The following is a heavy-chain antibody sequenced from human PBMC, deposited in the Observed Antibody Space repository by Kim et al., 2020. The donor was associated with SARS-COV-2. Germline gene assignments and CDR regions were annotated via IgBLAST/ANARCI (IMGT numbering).Heavy chain of an antibody. V-gene: IGHV4-30-4*01. CDR1: GGSISSGDYY. CDR2: IYYSGST. CDR3: ASDIAAAGTFDY. D-gene: IGHD6-13*01. J-gene: IGHJ4*02. Sequence: SETLSLTCTVSGGSISSGDYYWSWIRQPPGKGLEWIGYIYYSGSTYYNPSLKSRVTISVDTSKNQFSLKLSSVTAADTAVYYCASDIAAAGTFDYWGQGTLVTVSS.